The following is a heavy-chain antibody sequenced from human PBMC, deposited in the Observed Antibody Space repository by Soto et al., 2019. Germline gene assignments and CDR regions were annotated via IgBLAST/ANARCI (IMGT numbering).Heavy chain of an antibody. CDR2: ISYDGSNK. CDR1: GFTFSSYG. V-gene: IGHV3-30*18. Sequence: GSLRLSCAASGFTFSSYGMHWVRQAPGKGLEWVAVISYDGSNKYYADSVKGRFTISRDNSKNTLYLQMNSLRAEDTAVYYCAKEGPYGDYHYYYGMDVWGQGTTVTVSS. J-gene: IGHJ6*02. CDR3: AKEGPYGDYHYYYGMDV. D-gene: IGHD4-17*01.